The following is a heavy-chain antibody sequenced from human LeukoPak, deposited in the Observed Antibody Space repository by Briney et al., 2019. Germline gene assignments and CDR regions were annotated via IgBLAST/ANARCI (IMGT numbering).Heavy chain of an antibody. CDR2: ISRTSTYL. V-gene: IGHV3-21*01. CDR1: GFRFSTHD. D-gene: IGHD3-22*01. CDR3: EKDTRKGGYYSDY. J-gene: IGHJ4*02. Sequence: GGSLRLSCAASGFRFSTHDLNWVRQAPGKGLECVSYISRTSTYLYYADSVKGRLTISRDNDKNLLYLQMNNLRAEDTAVYFCEKDTRKGGYYSDYWGQGTVVTVSS.